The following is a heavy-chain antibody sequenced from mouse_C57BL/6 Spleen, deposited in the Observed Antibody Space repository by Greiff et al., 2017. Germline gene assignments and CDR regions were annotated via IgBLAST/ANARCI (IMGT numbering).Heavy chain of an antibody. D-gene: IGHD2-1*01. V-gene: IGHV1-80*01. Sequence: QVQLKESGAELVKPGASVKISCKASGYAFSSYWMNWVKQRPGKGLEWIGQIYPGDGDTNYNGKFKGKATLTADKSSSTAYMQLSSLTSEDSAVYFCARNYGNPYAMDYWGQGTSVTVSS. J-gene: IGHJ4*01. CDR3: ARNYGNPYAMDY. CDR2: IYPGDGDT. CDR1: GYAFSSYW.